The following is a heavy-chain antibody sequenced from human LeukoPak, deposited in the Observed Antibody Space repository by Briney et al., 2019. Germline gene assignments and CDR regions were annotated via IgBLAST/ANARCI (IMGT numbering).Heavy chain of an antibody. CDR3: AKGGITMTDYYFDY. V-gene: IGHV3-23*01. CDR1: GFTFTKYA. D-gene: IGHD1-14*01. J-gene: IGHJ4*02. Sequence: QPGGSLRLSCAVSGFTFTKYAMTWVRQAPGEGLEWVSAISDSGGSTYYADSVKGRFTISRDNSKNTLYLQMNSLRAEDTAVYYCAKGGITMTDYYFDYWGQGTLVTVSS. CDR2: ISDSGGST.